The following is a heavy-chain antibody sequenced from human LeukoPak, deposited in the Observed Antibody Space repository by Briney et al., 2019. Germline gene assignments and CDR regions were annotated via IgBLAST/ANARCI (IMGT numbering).Heavy chain of an antibody. Sequence: EASETLSLTCAVYGVSFSGYYWSWIRQPPGKGLEWIGEINHSGSTNYNPSLKSRVTISVDTSKNQFSLKLSSVTAADTAVYYCARHVYRFLGWLRGAFDIWGQGTMVTVSS. CDR2: INHSGST. D-gene: IGHD3-3*01. CDR1: GVSFSGYY. CDR3: ARHVYRFLGWLRGAFDI. V-gene: IGHV4-34*01. J-gene: IGHJ3*02.